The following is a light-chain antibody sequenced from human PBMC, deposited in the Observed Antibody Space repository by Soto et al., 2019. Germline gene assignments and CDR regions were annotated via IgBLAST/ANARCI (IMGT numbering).Light chain of an antibody. Sequence: DIVMTQSPDSLAVSLGERATINCKSSQSVLYTSNNKNYLAWYQQKPGQPPKLLIYWASTRESGVPDRFSGSWSGTDFTLTISSLQADDVAVYYCHQSYNSHTFGQGTKLQIK. CDR3: HQSYNSHT. CDR1: QSVLYTSNNKNY. V-gene: IGKV4-1*01. CDR2: WAS. J-gene: IGKJ2*01.